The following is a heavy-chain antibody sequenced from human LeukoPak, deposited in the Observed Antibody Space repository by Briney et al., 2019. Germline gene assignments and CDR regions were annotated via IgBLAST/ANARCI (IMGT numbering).Heavy chain of an antibody. Sequence: PSETLSLTCAVYGGSFSGYYWSWIRQPPGKGLEWIGEINHSGSTNYNPSLKSRVTISVDTSKNQFSLKLSFVTAADTAVYYCARGDSSSWPYFDYWGQGTLVTVSS. J-gene: IGHJ4*02. D-gene: IGHD6-13*01. CDR2: INHSGST. V-gene: IGHV4-34*01. CDR1: GGSFSGYY. CDR3: ARGDSSSWPYFDY.